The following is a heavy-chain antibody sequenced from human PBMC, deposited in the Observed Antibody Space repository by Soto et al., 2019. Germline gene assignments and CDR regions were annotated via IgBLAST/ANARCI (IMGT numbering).Heavy chain of an antibody. CDR2: VYYNGNT. CDR1: GDSIRSGDYY. D-gene: IGHD3-16*01. V-gene: IGHV4-30-4*01. CDR3: ARVGIYQGAFCP. J-gene: IGHJ5*02. Sequence: QVQLRESGPGLVKPSQTLSLTCHVSGDSIRSGDYYWSWIRQPPGKGLEWIGYVYYNGNTYSVPSPESRVTLSADTSKHQFSLRLSSVTAADTALYFCARVGIYQGAFCPWGQGTRVTVSS.